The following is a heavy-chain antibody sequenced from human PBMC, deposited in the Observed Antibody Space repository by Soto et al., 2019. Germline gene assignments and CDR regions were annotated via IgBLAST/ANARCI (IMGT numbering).Heavy chain of an antibody. Sequence: ASVKVSCKASGFTFTSNAIHWVRQAPGQRLEWMGWINTGNGNTRYSLKFQGRVTITRDTSASTAYMELSSLRSDDTAVYYCARMVATAWFDPWGQGTLVTVSS. J-gene: IGHJ5*02. V-gene: IGHV1-3*04. CDR2: INTGNGNT. D-gene: IGHD5-12*01. CDR1: GFTFTSNA. CDR3: ARMVATAWFDP.